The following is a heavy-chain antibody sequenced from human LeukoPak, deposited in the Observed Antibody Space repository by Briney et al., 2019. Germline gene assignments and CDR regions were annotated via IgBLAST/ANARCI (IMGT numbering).Heavy chain of an antibody. V-gene: IGHV1-58*01. CDR2: IVVGSGNT. CDR3: AAGTVLGYAFDI. J-gene: IGHJ3*02. CDR1: GFTFTSSA. D-gene: IGHD2-8*02. Sequence: ASVKVSCKASGFTFTSSAVQWVRQARGQRLEWIGWIVVGSGNTNYAQKFQERVTITRDMSTSTAYMVLSSLRSEDTAVYYCAAGTVLGYAFDIWGQGTMVTVSS.